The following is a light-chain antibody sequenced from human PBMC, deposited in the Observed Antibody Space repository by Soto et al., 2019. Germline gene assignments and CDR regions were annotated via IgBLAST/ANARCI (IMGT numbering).Light chain of an antibody. CDR1: QSVSSSY. V-gene: IGKV3-20*01. CDR3: QQYGSSPRT. CDR2: GAS. J-gene: IGKJ1*01. Sequence: HGDRATLSCRASQSVSSSYLAWYQQTLGQAPRLLIYGASSRATGIPDRFSGSGSGTDFTLTISRLEPEDFAVYYCQQYGSSPRTFGQGTKVDIK.